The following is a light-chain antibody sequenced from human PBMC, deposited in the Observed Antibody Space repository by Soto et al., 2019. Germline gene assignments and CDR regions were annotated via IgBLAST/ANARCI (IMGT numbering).Light chain of an antibody. J-gene: IGLJ1*01. V-gene: IGLV1-51*01. CDR3: GTWDSPDV. Sequence: QSVLTQPPSVSAAPGQKVTISCSGSSSNIGNNYVSWYQQLPGTAPKLLIYDNNKRPSGIPDRFSGSKSGTSATLGITGLQTGDEADYYCGTWDSPDVFGTGTKLTVL. CDR1: SSNIGNNY. CDR2: DNN.